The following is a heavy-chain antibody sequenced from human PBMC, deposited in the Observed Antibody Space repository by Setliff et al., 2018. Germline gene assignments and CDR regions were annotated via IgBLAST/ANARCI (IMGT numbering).Heavy chain of an antibody. Sequence: SETLSLTCAVSGQFVITYWAWIRQSPGKGLEWLGTVYYDGTTYYNPSFKSRVTISVDTSKNQFSLRLTSVTAADTASYYCARQGGRLFDYWGQGTLVTVSS. CDR1: GQFVITY. CDR3: ARQGGRLFDY. J-gene: IGHJ4*02. CDR2: VYYDGTT. V-gene: IGHV4-38-2*01.